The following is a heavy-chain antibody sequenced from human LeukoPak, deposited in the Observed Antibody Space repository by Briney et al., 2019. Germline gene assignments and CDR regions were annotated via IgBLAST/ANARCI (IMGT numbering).Heavy chain of an antibody. V-gene: IGHV4-59*12. CDR2: IYYSGST. CDR3: ATRPFTYYDFWSGSFDAFDI. CDR1: GGSISSYY. J-gene: IGHJ3*02. D-gene: IGHD3-3*01. Sequence: SETLSLTCTVSGGSISSYYWSWIRQPPGKGLEWIGYIYYSGSTNYNPSLKSRVTISVDTSKNQFSLKLSSVTAADTAVYYCATRPFTYYDFWSGSFDAFDIWGQGTMVTVSS.